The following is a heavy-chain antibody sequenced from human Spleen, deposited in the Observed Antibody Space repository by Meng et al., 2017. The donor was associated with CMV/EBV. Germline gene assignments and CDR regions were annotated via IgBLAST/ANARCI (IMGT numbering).Heavy chain of an antibody. CDR2: ISGSGGST. D-gene: IGHD6-13*01. J-gene: IGHJ4*02. V-gene: IGHV3-23*01. CDR1: GFTFSSYA. Sequence: GESLKISCAASGFTFSSYAMSWVRQAPGKGLEWVSAISGSGGSTYYADSVKGRFTISRDNAKNSLYLQMNSLRAEDTAVYYCARAREAAADPYYFDYWGQGTLVTSPQ. CDR3: ARAREAAADPYYFDY.